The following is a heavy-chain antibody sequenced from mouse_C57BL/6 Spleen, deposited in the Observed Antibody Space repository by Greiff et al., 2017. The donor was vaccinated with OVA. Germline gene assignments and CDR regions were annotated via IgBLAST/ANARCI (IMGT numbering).Heavy chain of an antibody. Sequence: EVKLVESGGGLVKPGGSLKLSCAASGFTFSSYAMSWVRQTPEKRLEWVATISDGGSYTYYPDNVKGRFTISRDNAKNNLYLQMSHLKSEDTAMYYCAREGYYGSRKAMDYWGQGTSVTVSS. D-gene: IGHD1-1*01. V-gene: IGHV5-4*01. J-gene: IGHJ4*01. CDR3: AREGYYGSRKAMDY. CDR1: GFTFSSYA. CDR2: ISDGGSYT.